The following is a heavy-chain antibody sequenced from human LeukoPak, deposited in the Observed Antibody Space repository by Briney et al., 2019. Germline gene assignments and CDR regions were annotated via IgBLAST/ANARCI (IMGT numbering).Heavy chain of an antibody. CDR2: IKQDGSEK. CDR3: ARDASYGDDAFDI. CDR1: GLTFSSYW. Sequence: GGSLRLSCAASGLTFSSYWMSWVRQAPGKGLEWVANIKQDGSEKYYVDSVKGRFTISRDNAKNSLYLQMNSLRAEDTAVYYCARDASYGDDAFDIWGQGTMVTVSS. V-gene: IGHV3-7*01. D-gene: IGHD5-18*01. J-gene: IGHJ3*02.